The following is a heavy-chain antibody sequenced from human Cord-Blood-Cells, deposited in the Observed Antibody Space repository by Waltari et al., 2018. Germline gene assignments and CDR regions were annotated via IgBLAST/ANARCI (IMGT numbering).Heavy chain of an antibody. CDR3: ARELYCSGGSCYYYYYYYGMDV. J-gene: IGHJ6*02. V-gene: IGHV1-18*01. CDR2: ISAYNGNT. Sequence: QVQLVQSGAEVKKPGASVKVSCKASGYTFTSYGISWVRQAPGQGLEWMGWISAYNGNTNYAQKLQGRVTMTTDTSTSTAYMELRSLRSDDTAVYYCARELYCSGGSCYYYYYYYGMDVWGQGTTVTVSS. D-gene: IGHD2-15*01. CDR1: GYTFTSYG.